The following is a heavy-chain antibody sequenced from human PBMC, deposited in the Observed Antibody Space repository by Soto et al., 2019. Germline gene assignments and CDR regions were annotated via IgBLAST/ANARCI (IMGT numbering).Heavy chain of an antibody. CDR1: VFTVSSNY. J-gene: IGHJ3*02. Sequence: AASVFTVSSNYMSWVRQAPGKGLEWVSVIYSGGSTYYADSVKGRFTISRDNSKNTLYLQMNSLRAEDTAVYYCATGYSSGWYGDAFDIWGQGTMVTVS. CDR2: IYSGGST. CDR3: ATGYSSGWYGDAFDI. D-gene: IGHD6-19*01. V-gene: IGHV3-53*01.